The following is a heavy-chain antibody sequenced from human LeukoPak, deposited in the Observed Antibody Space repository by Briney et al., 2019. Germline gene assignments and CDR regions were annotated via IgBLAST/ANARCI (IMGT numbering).Heavy chain of an antibody. V-gene: IGHV3-23*01. Sequence: GGSLRPSCAASGFTFSSYAMTWVRQAPGKGLEWISAISGSAYSTSYADSVKGRFTISRDNSKNTLYLQMNSLRAEDTAVYYCARNSSGFKLGDAFDIWGQGTMVTVSS. CDR2: ISGSAYST. CDR3: ARNSSGFKLGDAFDI. D-gene: IGHD3-22*01. CDR1: GFTFSSYA. J-gene: IGHJ3*02.